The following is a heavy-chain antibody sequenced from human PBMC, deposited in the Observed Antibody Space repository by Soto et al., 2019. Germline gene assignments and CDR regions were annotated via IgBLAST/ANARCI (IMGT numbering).Heavy chain of an antibody. CDR1: GGSISSYY. V-gene: IGHV4-59*01. CDR3: ARVRGDLGSGSYSLDY. CDR2: IYYSGST. Sequence: SETLSLTCTVSGGSISSYYWSWIRQPPGKGLEWIGYIYYSGSTNYNPSLKSRVTISVDTSKNQFSLKLSSVTAADTAVYYCARVRGDLGSGSYSLDYWGQGTLVTVSS. D-gene: IGHD3-10*01. J-gene: IGHJ4*02.